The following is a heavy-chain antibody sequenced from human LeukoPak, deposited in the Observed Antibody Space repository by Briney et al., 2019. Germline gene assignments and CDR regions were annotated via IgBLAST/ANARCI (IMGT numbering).Heavy chain of an antibody. CDR2: IYTSGST. J-gene: IGHJ4*02. CDR3: ARVDWTTDY. V-gene: IGHV4-61*02. D-gene: IGHD3-9*01. Sequence: SETLSLTCTVSGGSISSGSYYWSWIRQPAGKGLEWIGRIYTSGSTNYNPSLKSRVTISVDTSKNQFSLKLSSVTAADTAVYYCARVDWTTDYWGQGTLVTVSS. CDR1: GGSISSGSYY.